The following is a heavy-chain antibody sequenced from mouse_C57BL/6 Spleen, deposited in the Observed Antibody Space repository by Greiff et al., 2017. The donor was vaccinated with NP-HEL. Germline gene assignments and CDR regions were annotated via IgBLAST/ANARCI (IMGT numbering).Heavy chain of an antibody. Sequence: QLDESGPGLVKPSQSLSLTCTVTGYSITSDYAWNWIRQFPGNKLEWMGYISYSANTNYNPSIKSRISITRDTSKNQFFLQLNSVTTEDTATYYCTNYRSFAYWGQGTLVTVSA. CDR3: TNYRSFAY. CDR1: GYSITSDYA. D-gene: IGHD2-14*01. V-gene: IGHV3-2*02. J-gene: IGHJ3*01. CDR2: ISYSANT.